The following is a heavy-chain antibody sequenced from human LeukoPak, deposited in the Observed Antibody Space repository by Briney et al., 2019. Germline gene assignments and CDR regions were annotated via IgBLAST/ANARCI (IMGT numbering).Heavy chain of an antibody. CDR2: ISNTGSYT. Sequence: PGRSLRLSCAASGLSFADEYMSWIRQAPRLGLPWASYISNTGSYTNYAGSVEGRFTIYRDNPENSLYLQMNSLRAEDTAVYYCARSRGAGPGAYFDYWGQGTLVTVTS. J-gene: IGHJ4*02. V-gene: IGHV3-11*03. CDR1: GLSFADEY. D-gene: IGHD6-19*01. CDR3: ARSRGAGPGAYFDY.